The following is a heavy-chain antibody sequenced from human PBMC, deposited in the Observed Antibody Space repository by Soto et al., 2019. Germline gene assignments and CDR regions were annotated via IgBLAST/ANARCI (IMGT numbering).Heavy chain of an antibody. J-gene: IGHJ5*01. V-gene: IGHV4-30-4*01. CDR2: IYKSATT. CDR1: GDSISTVDYF. D-gene: IGHD2-15*01. CDR3: ARGRYCLTGRCFPDWFDS. Sequence: SETLSLTCSVSGDSISTVDYFWAWVRQPPGQALEYIGYIYKSATTYYNPSFESRVAISLDTSKSQFSLNVTSLTAADTAVYFCARGRYCLTGRCFPDWFDSWGQGTLVTVSS.